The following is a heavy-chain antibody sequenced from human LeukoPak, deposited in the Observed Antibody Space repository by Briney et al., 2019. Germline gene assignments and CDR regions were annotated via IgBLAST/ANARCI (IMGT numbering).Heavy chain of an antibody. Sequence: PGGSLRLSCAAPGFSFSGYGMHWVRQAPGKGLEWVAFIRYDGSNEYYADSVKGRFTISRDKSKNTLSLQMNGLRVEDTAVYYCAKVMPPGRIRFYSYYMDVWGKGTTVTVS. CDR3: AKVMPPGRIRFYSYYMDV. CDR1: GFSFSGYG. V-gene: IGHV3-30*02. CDR2: IRYDGSNE. D-gene: IGHD2-15*01. J-gene: IGHJ6*03.